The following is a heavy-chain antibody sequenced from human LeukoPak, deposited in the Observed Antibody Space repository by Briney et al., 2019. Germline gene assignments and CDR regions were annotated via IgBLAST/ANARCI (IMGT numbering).Heavy chain of an antibody. CDR3: AGEAGDYTYYYYYGMDV. CDR2: IYTSGST. D-gene: IGHD4-17*01. V-gene: IGHV4-4*07. J-gene: IGHJ6*02. CDR1: GGSISSYY. Sequence: SETLSLTCTVSGGSISSYYWSWIRQPAGEGLEWIGRIYTSGSTNYNPSLKSRVTMSVDTSKNQFSLKLSSVTAADTAVYYCAGEAGDYTYYYYYGMDVWGQGTTVTVSS.